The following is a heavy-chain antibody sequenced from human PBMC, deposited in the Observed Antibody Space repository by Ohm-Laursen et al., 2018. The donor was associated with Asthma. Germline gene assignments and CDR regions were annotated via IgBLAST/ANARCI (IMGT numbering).Heavy chain of an antibody. CDR1: GFTFSSYA. V-gene: IGHV3-23*01. D-gene: IGHD3-3*01. CDR3: AKDTTIGTYYDFWSGYPYFDH. CDR2: ISGGGDNT. J-gene: IGHJ4*02. Sequence: SLRLSCAASGFTFSSYAMSWVRQAPGKGLEWVSAISGGGDNTNYADSVKGRFTISRDESKNTLFLQMNSLRAEDTAMYYCAKDTTIGTYYDFWSGYPYFDHWGQGTLVTVSS.